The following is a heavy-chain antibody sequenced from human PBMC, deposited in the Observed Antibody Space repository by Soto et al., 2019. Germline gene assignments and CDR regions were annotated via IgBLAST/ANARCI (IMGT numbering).Heavy chain of an antibody. CDR2: SCGSGST. D-gene: IGHD1-1*01. J-gene: IGHJ4*02. Sequence: TLSLTCSVSGVSISDAGYYWNWIRQHQGQGLEWIGYSCGSGSTYYTLFPRSRVSMSVDTSKNQFSLSLTAVTAADTAIYYWAREMYTTRLDYWGQGAQVTGSS. CDR3: AREMYTTRLDY. V-gene: IGHV4-31*03. CDR1: GVSISDAGYY.